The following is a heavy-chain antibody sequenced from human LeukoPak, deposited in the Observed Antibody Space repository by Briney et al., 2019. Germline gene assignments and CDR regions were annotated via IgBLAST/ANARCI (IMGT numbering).Heavy chain of an antibody. D-gene: IGHD3-22*01. V-gene: IGHV1-46*01. Sequence: GASVKISCKTSGYTFTNYYTHWVRQAPGQGLAWMGIINPSDGSSTYAQNFQGRVTMTRDTSTSTVYMELSSLRSEDTAVYYCARGQSSANYYFEYWGQGTLVTVSS. CDR3: ARGQSSANYYFEY. J-gene: IGHJ4*02. CDR1: GYTFTNYY. CDR2: INPSDGSS.